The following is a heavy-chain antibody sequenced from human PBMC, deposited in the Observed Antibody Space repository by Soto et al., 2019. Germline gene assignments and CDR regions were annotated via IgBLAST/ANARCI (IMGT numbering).Heavy chain of an antibody. CDR1: GGSISSGGYS. D-gene: IGHD2-15*01. Sequence: SETLSLTCAVSGGSISSGGYSWSWIRQPPGKGLEWIGYMYHSGSTYYNPSLKSRVTISVDTSKNQFSLKLSSVTAADTAVYYCARRYGGTFDYWGQGTLVTVSS. CDR3: ARRYGGTFDY. J-gene: IGHJ4*02. V-gene: IGHV4-30-2*01. CDR2: MYHSGST.